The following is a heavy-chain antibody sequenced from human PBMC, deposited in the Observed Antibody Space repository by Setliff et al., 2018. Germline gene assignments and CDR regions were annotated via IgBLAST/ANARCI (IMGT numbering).Heavy chain of an antibody. V-gene: IGHV4-39*07. CDR1: GGSISSGVYY. CDR3: ARSYHLVLTNWFDA. CDR2: IYYRGDT. J-gene: IGHJ5*01. Sequence: PSETLSLTCTVSGGSISSGVYYWAWIRQPPGKGLEWIGRIYYRGDTYYNASLKSRLTLSVDTSKNQVSLNLRSVTAADTAVYYCARSYHLVLTNWFDAWGHGTLVTVSS. D-gene: IGHD1-26*01.